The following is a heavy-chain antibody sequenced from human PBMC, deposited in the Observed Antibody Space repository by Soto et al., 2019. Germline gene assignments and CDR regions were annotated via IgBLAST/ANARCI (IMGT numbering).Heavy chain of an antibody. J-gene: IGHJ5*02. V-gene: IGHV2-5*02. CDR1: GFSLTTRGVG. Sequence: QITLKESGPTLVKPTQTLTLTCTFSGFSLTTRGVGVGWIRQPPGKALECLALIYWDNDKRYSPSLQNRLSITKDTSKNQVVLTMTNFDPVDKATYYCAHIPNFYQYDWFAPWGQGTLVSVSS. CDR3: AHIPNFYQYDWFAP. CDR2: IYWDNDK. D-gene: IGHD3-3*01.